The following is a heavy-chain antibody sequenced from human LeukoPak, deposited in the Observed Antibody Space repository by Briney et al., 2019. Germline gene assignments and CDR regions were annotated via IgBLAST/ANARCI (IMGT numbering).Heavy chain of an antibody. CDR1: GYTFTSYD. V-gene: IGHV1-8*01. D-gene: IGHD2-2*01. J-gene: IGHJ3*02. Sequence: GASVKVSCKASGYTFTSYDINWVRQATGQGLEWMGWMNPNSGNTGYAQKFQGRVTMTRNTSISTAYMGLSSLRSEDTAVYYCASRPYCSSASCQGNAFDIWGQGTMVTVSS. CDR3: ASRPYCSSASCQGNAFDI. CDR2: MNPNSGNT.